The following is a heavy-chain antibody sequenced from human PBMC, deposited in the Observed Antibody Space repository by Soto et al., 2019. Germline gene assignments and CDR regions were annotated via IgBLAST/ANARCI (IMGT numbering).Heavy chain of an antibody. D-gene: IGHD2-21*01. J-gene: IGHJ5*02. V-gene: IGHV2-5*02. CDR3: AHIPNYSQYDWFDP. Sequence: QITLKESGPTLVKPTQTLTLTCTFSGFSLTTRGVGVGWIRQPPGKALECLALIYWDDDKRYSPSLQSRLSSTQDPPKSLVVLTMPNVDPVDTVPYYCAHIPNYSQYDWFDPWGQGSLVSVSS. CDR1: GFSLTTRGVG. CDR2: IYWDDDK.